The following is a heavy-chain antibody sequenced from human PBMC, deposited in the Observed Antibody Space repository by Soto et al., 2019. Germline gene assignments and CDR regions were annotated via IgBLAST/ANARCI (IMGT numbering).Heavy chain of an antibody. Sequence: GGSLRLSCAASGFTFSSYAMHWVRQAPGKGLEWVAVISYDGSNKYYADSVKGRFTISRDNSKNTLYLQMNSLRAEDTAVYYCARDRHRVATYYYYYYGMDVWGQGTTVTVSS. CDR3: ARDRHRVATYYYYYYGMDV. J-gene: IGHJ6*02. V-gene: IGHV3-30-3*01. CDR2: ISYDGSNK. CDR1: GFTFSSYA. D-gene: IGHD5-12*01.